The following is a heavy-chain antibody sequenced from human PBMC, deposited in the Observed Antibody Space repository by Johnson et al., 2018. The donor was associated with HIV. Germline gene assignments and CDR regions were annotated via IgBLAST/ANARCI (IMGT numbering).Heavy chain of an antibody. CDR1: GFTVSSYG. V-gene: IGHV3-30*03. D-gene: IGHD6-13*01. CDR2: ISYAGSDK. J-gene: IGHJ3*02. CDR3: ARVTGDSSSWYVGAFDI. Sequence: QVQLVESGGGLIQPGGSLRLSCAASGFTVSSYGMHWVRQAPAKGLAWVAVISYAGSDKDYADSVTGRFTISRDSSKTTLYLQMNSLKTEDTAGYYGARVTGDSSSWYVGAFDIWGQGTMVTVSS.